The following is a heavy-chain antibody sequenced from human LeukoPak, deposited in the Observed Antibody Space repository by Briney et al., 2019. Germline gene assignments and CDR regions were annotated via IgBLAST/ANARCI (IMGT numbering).Heavy chain of an antibody. CDR2: INHSGST. Sequence: SETLSLTCAVYGGSFSGYYWSWIRQPPGKGLGWIGEINHSGSTNYNPSLKSRVTISVDTSKNQFSLKLSSVTAADTAVYYCARPNYDFWSGYYFDYWGQGTLVTVSS. J-gene: IGHJ4*02. D-gene: IGHD3-3*01. CDR1: GGSFSGYY. CDR3: ARPNYDFWSGYYFDY. V-gene: IGHV4-34*01.